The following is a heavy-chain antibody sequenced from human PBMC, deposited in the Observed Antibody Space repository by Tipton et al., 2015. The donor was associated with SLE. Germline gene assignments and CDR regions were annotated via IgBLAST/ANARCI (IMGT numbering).Heavy chain of an antibody. J-gene: IGHJ4*02. CDR3: ARQPQLHYDSREDYFDY. CDR1: GAPVTTHY. D-gene: IGHD3-22*01. CDR2: IHSSGST. Sequence: LRLSCTVSGAPVTTHYWSWIRQSPGKGLEWIGYIHSSGSTNSNPSLKSRVTVSMDTSNNHFSLRLSSVTAADTAVYYCARQPQLHYDSREDYFDYWGQGTLVTVSS. V-gene: IGHV4-59*08.